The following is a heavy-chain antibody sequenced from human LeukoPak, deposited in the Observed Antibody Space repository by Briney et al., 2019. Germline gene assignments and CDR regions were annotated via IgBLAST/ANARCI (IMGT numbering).Heavy chain of an antibody. CDR2: INPSGGST. J-gene: IGHJ3*02. CDR3: ARAAGEGYSYGQTRDAFDI. D-gene: IGHD5-18*01. CDR1: GYSFTSYY. V-gene: IGHV1-46*01. Sequence: ASVKVSCKASGYSFTSYYMHWVRQAPGQGPEWMGIINPSGGSTSYAQKFQGRVTMTRDTSTSTVYMELSSLRSEDTAVYYCARAAGEGYSYGQTRDAFDIWGQGTMVTVSS.